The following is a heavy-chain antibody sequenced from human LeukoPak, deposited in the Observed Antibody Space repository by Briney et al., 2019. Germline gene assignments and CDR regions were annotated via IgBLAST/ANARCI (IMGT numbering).Heavy chain of an antibody. CDR2: IKSDGSIT. CDR1: GFTFSTFW. V-gene: IGHV3-74*03. J-gene: IGHJ6*02. CDR3: ARGRYYGMDV. Sequence: GGSLRLSRAASGFTFSTFWMHWVRQAPGKGLVWVSGIKSDGSITTYADSVKGRFTISRDNAENTLYLQMNSLRAEDTAVYYCARGRYYGMDVWGQGTTVTVSS.